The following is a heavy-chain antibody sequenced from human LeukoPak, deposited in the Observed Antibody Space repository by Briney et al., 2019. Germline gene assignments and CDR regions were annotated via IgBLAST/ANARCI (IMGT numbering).Heavy chain of an antibody. CDR1: GFLFSDYL. D-gene: IGHD3-16*01. Sequence: GGSVRLFCAACGFLFSDYLLDWLRQAPEKGREWVGRNRRGTNSYTTEYAASVKGRFTISRDDSKNSLFLHMNSLKTEGTAVYHCSRDGGEGGNTAFDIWGQGTVVTVSS. CDR3: SRDGGEGGNTAFDI. V-gene: IGHV3-72*01. CDR2: NRRGTNSYTT. J-gene: IGHJ3*02.